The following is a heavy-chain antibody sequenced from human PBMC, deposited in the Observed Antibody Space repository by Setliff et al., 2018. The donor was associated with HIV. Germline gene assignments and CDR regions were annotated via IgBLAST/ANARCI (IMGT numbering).Heavy chain of an antibody. CDR2: IYHSGST. V-gene: IGHV4-38-2*01. J-gene: IGHJ3*02. D-gene: IGHD6-19*01. Sequence: SETLSLTCAVYGGSFSNGYYWGWIRQPPGKGLEWIGSIYHSGSTYYNPSLKSRVTISVDTSKNQFSLKLSSVTAADTAVYHCARRNSGWYDAFDIWGQGTMVTVSS. CDR1: GGSFSNGYY. CDR3: ARRNSGWYDAFDI.